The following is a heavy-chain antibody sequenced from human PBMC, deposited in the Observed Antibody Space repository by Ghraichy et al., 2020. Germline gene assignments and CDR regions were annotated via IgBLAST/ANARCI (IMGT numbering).Heavy chain of an antibody. D-gene: IGHD6-13*01. J-gene: IGHJ6*02. CDR3: ARDQRSSSWYSGYYYYGMDV. Sequence: GGSLRLSCAASGFTVSSNYMSWVRQAPGKGLEWVSVIYSGGSTYYADSVKGRFTISGDNSKNTLYLQMNSLRAEDTAVYYCARDQRSSSWYSGYYYYGMDVWGQGTTVTVSS. CDR2: IYSGGST. CDR1: GFTVSSNY. V-gene: IGHV3-53*01.